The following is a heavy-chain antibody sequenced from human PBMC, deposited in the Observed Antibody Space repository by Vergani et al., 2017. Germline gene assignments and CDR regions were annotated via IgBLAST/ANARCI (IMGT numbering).Heavy chain of an antibody. J-gene: IGHJ6*02. CDR2: IYSTGST. D-gene: IGHD3-9*01. V-gene: IGHV4-59*13. CDR1: GGSFNTYY. Sequence: QVQLEESGPGLVKPSETLSLTCTVSGGSFNTYYWSWIRQSPGKGLECIGYIYSTGSTNYNPSLNSRVTMSVDTSKNQFSLKLRSVPAADTAVYFCARVMYRDEASTGYRLEGMDIWGQGTTVTISS. CDR3: ARVMYRDEASTGYRLEGMDI.